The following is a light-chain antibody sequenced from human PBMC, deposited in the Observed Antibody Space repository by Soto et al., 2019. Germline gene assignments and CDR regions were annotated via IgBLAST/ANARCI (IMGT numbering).Light chain of an antibody. V-gene: IGKV3-20*01. CDR1: QNFGSTY. CDR2: GAS. J-gene: IGKJ4*01. Sequence: VLTQSRGTLSLSPGDSATLSCMASQNFGSTYLACYQQQRGQAPSLLIYGASDTATGIPDRFSGGASGTVFTPTISRLDPEFFAVYYCQQYSYSPTFGGGTKVDIK. CDR3: QQYSYSPT.